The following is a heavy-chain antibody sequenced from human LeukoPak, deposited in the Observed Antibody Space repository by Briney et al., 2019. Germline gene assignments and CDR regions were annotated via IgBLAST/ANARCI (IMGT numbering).Heavy chain of an antibody. CDR2: IYSGGTT. CDR3: ARDAGYCSDGVCYRTRFDS. V-gene: IGHV3-66*01. CDR1: GFTVGGNY. D-gene: IGHD2-15*01. J-gene: IGHJ4*02. Sequence: GGSQRLSCVLSGFTVGGNYMSWVRQAPGRGLEWVSTIYSGGTTYYADAVKGRFIISRDNSKNTLFLQMNSLRAEDTAIYYCARDAGYCSDGVCYRTRFDSWGQGALVTVSS.